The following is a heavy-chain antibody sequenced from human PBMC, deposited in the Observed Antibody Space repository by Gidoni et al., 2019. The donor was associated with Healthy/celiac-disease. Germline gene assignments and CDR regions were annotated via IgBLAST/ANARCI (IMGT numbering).Heavy chain of an antibody. D-gene: IGHD2-2*02. CDR3: ARLLMVPAAIYGGFDY. J-gene: IGHJ4*02. CDR2: ISRSSMYT. Sequence: VQLVEYGGGLVKTGGSLRLSCAASGVTFSAYYMSWIRQAPGTGLECVSFISRSSMYTNYADSVKGRFTSSRDNAKNSRYLQMNSLRAEDTAVYYCARLLMVPAAIYGGFDYWGQGTLVTVSS. CDR1: GVTFSAYY. V-gene: IGHV3-11*06.